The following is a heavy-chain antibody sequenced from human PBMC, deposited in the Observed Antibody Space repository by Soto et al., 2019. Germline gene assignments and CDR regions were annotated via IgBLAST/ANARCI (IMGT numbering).Heavy chain of an antibody. Sequence: SETLSPTCPVSGASISRYSWSWIRQLPGKGLEWIGYFYYIGRTNYSPSLRSGVTISVDTTKNQFSLKLSSVTDADTAVYYCARVGYSSSWYFDYWGQGTLVTVSS. J-gene: IGHJ4*02. CDR3: ARVGYSSSWYFDY. CDR1: GASISRYS. CDR2: FYYIGRT. D-gene: IGHD6-13*01. V-gene: IGHV4-59*01.